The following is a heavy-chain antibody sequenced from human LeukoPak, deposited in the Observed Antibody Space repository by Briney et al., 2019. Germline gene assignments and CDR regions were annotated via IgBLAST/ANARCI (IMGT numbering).Heavy chain of an antibody. J-gene: IGHJ4*02. CDR2: IYYSGST. V-gene: IGHV4-39*01. CDR3: ARQTLLRYFDWLPRSFDY. D-gene: IGHD3-9*01. Sequence: SETLSLTCTVSGGSISSSSYYWGWIRQPPGKGLEWIGSIYYSGSTYYNPSLKSRVTISVDTSKNQFSLKLSSVPAADTAVYYCARQTLLRYFDWLPRSFDYWGQGTLVTVSS. CDR1: GGSISSSSYY.